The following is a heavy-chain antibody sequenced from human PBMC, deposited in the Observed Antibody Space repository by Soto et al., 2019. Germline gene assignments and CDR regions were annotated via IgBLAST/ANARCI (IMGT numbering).Heavy chain of an antibody. CDR2: ISSSGSTI. CDR3: AREVVVLVAATRWFDP. D-gene: IGHD2-15*01. V-gene: IGHV3-48*03. J-gene: IGHJ5*02. CDR1: GFTFSSYE. Sequence: GGSLRLSCAASGFTFSSYEMNWVRQAPGKGLEWVSYISSSGSTIYYADSVKGRFTISRDNAKNSLYLQMNSLRAEDTAVYYCAREVVVLVAATRWFDPWGQGTLVTVSS.